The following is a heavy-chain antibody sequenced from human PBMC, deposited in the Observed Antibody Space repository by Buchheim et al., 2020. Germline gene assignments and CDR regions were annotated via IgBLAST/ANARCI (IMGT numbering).Heavy chain of an antibody. J-gene: IGHJ4*02. CDR3: GYYDSSGYFDY. CDR1: GFTFNNAW. D-gene: IGHD3-22*01. V-gene: IGHV3-15*01. Sequence: EVQLVESGGGLVKPGGSLRLSCAASGFTFNNAWMSWVRQAPGKGLEWVGHIKSKADGGTTDYAAPVKGRFTIPRDDSKNKLYLQMNSLKTEDTAVYYCGYYDSSGYFDYWGQGTL. CDR2: IKSKADGGTT.